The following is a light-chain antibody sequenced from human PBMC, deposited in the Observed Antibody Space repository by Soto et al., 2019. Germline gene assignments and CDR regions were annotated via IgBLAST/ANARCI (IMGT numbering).Light chain of an antibody. V-gene: IGKV3-11*01. J-gene: IGKJ1*01. CDR3: QQYGSPWT. CDR1: QSVSSY. CDR2: DAS. Sequence: VLTPSPATLSLSPGARATLSCRASQSVSSYLAWYQQKPGQAPRLLIYDASNRATGIPARFSGSGSGTDFTLSISSLEPQDFAVYYCQQYGSPWTFGQGTKVDIK.